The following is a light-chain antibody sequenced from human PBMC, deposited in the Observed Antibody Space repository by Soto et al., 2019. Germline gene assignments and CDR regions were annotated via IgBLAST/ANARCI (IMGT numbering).Light chain of an antibody. Sequence: DVVMTQSPDSLAVSLGERAAINCKSSQNLLFSSNNKNSLAWYQQQPGQPPKLLIYWASTRESGAPDRFSGSGSGRDFTLTISSLQAEDVAVYYCQQYHTTPNTFGQGTKVEIK. J-gene: IGKJ2*01. CDR1: QNLLFSSNNKNS. CDR3: QQYHTTPNT. V-gene: IGKV4-1*01. CDR2: WAS.